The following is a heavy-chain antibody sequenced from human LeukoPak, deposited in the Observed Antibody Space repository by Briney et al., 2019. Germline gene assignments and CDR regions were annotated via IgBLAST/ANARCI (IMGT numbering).Heavy chain of an antibody. V-gene: IGHV3-11*04. CDR2: ISGSGSTI. Sequence: GGSLRLSCTASEFTFSDYYMSWIRQAPGKGLEWVSYISGSGSTIYYADSVKGRFTISRDNAKDSLYLQMNTLRAEDTAVYYCARRAEWELLGDAFDIWGQGTMVTVSS. J-gene: IGHJ3*02. CDR3: ARRAEWELLGDAFDI. D-gene: IGHD1-26*01. CDR1: EFTFSDYY.